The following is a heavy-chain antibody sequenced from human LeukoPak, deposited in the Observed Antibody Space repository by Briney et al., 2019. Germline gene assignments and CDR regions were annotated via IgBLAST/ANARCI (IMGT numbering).Heavy chain of an antibody. J-gene: IGHJ5*02. CDR1: GGPISGSSYY. Sequence: SETLSLTCTVSGGPISGSSYYWGWIRQPPGKGLEWIGYIYYSGSTNYNPSLKSRVTISVDTSKNQFSLKLSSVTAADTAVYYCARVRGGIDPWGQGTLVTVSS. CDR3: ARVRGGIDP. V-gene: IGHV4-61*05. CDR2: IYYSGST. D-gene: IGHD5-24*01.